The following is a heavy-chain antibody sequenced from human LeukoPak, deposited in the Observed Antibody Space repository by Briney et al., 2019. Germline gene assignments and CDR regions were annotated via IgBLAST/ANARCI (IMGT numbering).Heavy chain of an antibody. CDR1: GGSISTHS. CDR3: ARAPNGYYPLDY. Sequence: SETLSLTRTVSGGSISTHSWTWIRHPPGMGLEWIGYISYTGSTNYNPSLKSRVTISLDTSKNQFSLHLSFVTAADTAVYYCARAPNGYYPLDYWGQGTLVTVSS. J-gene: IGHJ4*02. V-gene: IGHV4-59*11. D-gene: IGHD3-22*01. CDR2: ISYTGST.